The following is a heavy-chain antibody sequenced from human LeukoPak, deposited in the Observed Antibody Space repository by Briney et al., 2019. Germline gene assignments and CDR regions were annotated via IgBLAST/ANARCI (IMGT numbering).Heavy chain of an antibody. J-gene: IGHJ5*02. V-gene: IGHV4-61*02. CDR3: AREGLNMVRGVIPKEAWGWFDP. D-gene: IGHD3-10*01. CDR2: IYTSGST. Sequence: NSSETLSLTCTVSGGSISSGSYYWNWIRQPAGKGLEWIGRIYTSGSTNYNPSLKSRVTISVDTSKNQFSLKLNSVTAADTAVYYCAREGLNMVRGVIPKEAWGWFDPWGQGTLVTVSS. CDR1: GGSISSGSYY.